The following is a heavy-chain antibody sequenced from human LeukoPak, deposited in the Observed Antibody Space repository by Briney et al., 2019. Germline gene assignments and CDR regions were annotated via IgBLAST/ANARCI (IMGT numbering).Heavy chain of an antibody. J-gene: IGHJ6*02. CDR1: RFTFSNYW. D-gene: IGHD6-6*01. V-gene: IGHV3-7*01. Sequence: GGSLRFSCAASRFTFSNYWMSWVRQAPGKGLEWVANIKQDGSEKYYVDSVKGRFTISRDNAKNSLYLQMNSLRAEDTAVYYCTRDLSAARPRPGYFYAMDVWGQGTTVTVSS. CDR2: IKQDGSEK. CDR3: TRDLSAARPRPGYFYAMDV.